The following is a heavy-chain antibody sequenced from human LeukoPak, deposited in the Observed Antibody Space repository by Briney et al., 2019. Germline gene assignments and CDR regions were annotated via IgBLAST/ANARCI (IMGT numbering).Heavy chain of an antibody. Sequence: PGGSLRLSCAASGFTFDNAWMNWVRQAPGKGLEWVGRIKSKTDGGAADYAAPVKGRFTISRDDSKNTVYLQMNSLKIEDTAVYYCTALVQGYWGQGTLVTVSS. J-gene: IGHJ4*02. CDR2: IKSKTDGGAA. CDR3: TALVQGY. V-gene: IGHV3-15*07. CDR1: GFTFDNAW. D-gene: IGHD6-6*01.